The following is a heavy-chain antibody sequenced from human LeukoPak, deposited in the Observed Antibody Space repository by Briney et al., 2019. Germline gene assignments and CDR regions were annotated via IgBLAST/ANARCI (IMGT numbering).Heavy chain of an antibody. J-gene: IGHJ4*02. CDR3: AREYYNSALGRFDY. CDR2: IYYSGST. Sequence: NPSETLSLTCTVSGGSISSYYWSWIRQPPGKGLEWIGYIYYSGSTNYNPSLKSRVTISVDTSKNQFSLKLSSVTAADTAVYYCAREYYNSALGRFDYWGQGTLVTVSS. CDR1: GGSISSYY. D-gene: IGHD2/OR15-2a*01. V-gene: IGHV4-59*01.